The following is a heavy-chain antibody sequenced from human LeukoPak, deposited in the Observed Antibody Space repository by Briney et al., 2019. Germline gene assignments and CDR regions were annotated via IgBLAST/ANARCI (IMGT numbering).Heavy chain of an antibody. CDR3: AKDEDDFWIGPDY. J-gene: IGHJ4*02. V-gene: IGHV3-30*02. D-gene: IGHD3-3*01. Sequence: QPGGSLRLSCAASGFTFSSYGMHWVRQAPGKGLEWVAFIRYDGSNKYYADSVKGRFTISRDNSKNTLYLQMNSLRAEDTAVYYCAKDEDDFWIGPDYWGQGTLVTVSS. CDR1: GFTFSSYG. CDR2: IRYDGSNK.